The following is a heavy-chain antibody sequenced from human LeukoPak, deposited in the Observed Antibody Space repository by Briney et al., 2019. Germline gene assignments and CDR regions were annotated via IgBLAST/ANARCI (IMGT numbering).Heavy chain of an antibody. Sequence: PGRSLRLSCAASGFSFADYAMYCVRQAPGKGLEWVSGISWNSGSLDYAESVKGRFTISRDNAKNTLYLQMKSLGPEDTAFYYCAKGTGRSWTHFDSWGQGTLVTVSS. CDR3: AKGTGRSWTHFDS. CDR1: GFSFADYA. J-gene: IGHJ4*02. CDR2: ISWNSGSL. D-gene: IGHD7-27*01. V-gene: IGHV3-9*01.